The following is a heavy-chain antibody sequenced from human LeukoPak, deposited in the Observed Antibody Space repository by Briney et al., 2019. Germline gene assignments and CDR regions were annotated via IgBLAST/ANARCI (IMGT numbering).Heavy chain of an antibody. D-gene: IGHD3-9*01. J-gene: IGHJ4*02. V-gene: IGHV3-23*01. CDR1: GFTFSTYA. CDR3: AKDYTPDGLYDIDY. Sequence: WGSLRLYCAASGFTFSTYAMNWLRQAPGKGLDWVAGIICNAGRTYYADSVKGRFTISRDNSKDTLYLQMNGLRVEDTAIYYCAKDYTPDGLYDIDYCGQGTQVTVSS. CDR2: IICNAGRT.